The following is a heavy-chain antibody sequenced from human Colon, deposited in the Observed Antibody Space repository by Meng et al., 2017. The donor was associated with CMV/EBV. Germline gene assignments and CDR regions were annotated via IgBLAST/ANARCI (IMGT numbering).Heavy chain of an antibody. V-gene: IGHV3-66*01. D-gene: IGHD2-21*02. CDR1: GFSVSSNY. CDR2: IYATGRT. J-gene: IGHJ4*02. CDR3: ARNRLECGGDCYFADS. Sequence: GESLKISCVASGFSVSSNYISWVRQGPGKGLEWLSVIYATGRTYYADSVKGRFTVSRDESKNTVFLQMNDLRIEDTAVYYCARNRLECGGDCYFADSWGQGTLVTVSS.